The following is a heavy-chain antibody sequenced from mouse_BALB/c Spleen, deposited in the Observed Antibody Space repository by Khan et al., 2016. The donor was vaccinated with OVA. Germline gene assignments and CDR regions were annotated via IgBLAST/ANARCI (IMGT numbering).Heavy chain of an antibody. J-gene: IGHJ3*01. Sequence: QVRLQQSGAELAKPGASVKMSCMASGFTFTNYWMHWVKQRPGQGLEWIGYINPSTGYTEYNQKFNDKATLTTDKSSSTAYMQLSSLTSEDSAVYYCARRGLYCIFAYWGQGTLVTVSA. D-gene: IGHD2-12*01. V-gene: IGHV1-7*01. CDR2: INPSTGYT. CDR3: ARRGLYCIFAY. CDR1: GFTFTNYW.